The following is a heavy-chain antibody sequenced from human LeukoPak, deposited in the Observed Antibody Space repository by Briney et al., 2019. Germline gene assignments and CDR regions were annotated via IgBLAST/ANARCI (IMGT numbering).Heavy chain of an antibody. Sequence: QVGGSLRLSCAASGFTFSSYEMNWVRQAPGKGLEWVSYISSSGSTIYYADSVKGRFTISRDSAKNSLYLQMNSLRAEDTAVYYCAELGITMIGGVWGKGTTVTISS. D-gene: IGHD3-10*02. CDR2: ISSSGSTI. J-gene: IGHJ6*04. CDR3: AELGITMIGGV. CDR1: GFTFSSYE. V-gene: IGHV3-48*03.